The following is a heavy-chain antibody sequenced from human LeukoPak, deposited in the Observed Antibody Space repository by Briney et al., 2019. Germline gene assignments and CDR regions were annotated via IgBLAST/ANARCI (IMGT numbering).Heavy chain of an antibody. CDR3: ARGFYGDLYYYGMDV. CDR1: GGSISSGGYY. D-gene: IGHD4-17*01. CDR2: IYYSGST. Sequence: SETLSLTCTVSGGSISSGGYYWSWIRQHPGKGLEWIGYIYYSGSTYYNPSLKSRVTISVDTSKNQFSLKLSSVTAADTAVYYCARGFYGDLYYYGMDVWGQGTLVTVSS. J-gene: IGHJ6*02. V-gene: IGHV4-31*03.